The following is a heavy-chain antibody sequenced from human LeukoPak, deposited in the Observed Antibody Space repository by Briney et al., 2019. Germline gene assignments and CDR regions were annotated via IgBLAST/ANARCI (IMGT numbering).Heavy chain of an antibody. V-gene: IGHV3-23*01. Sequence: GGSLRLSCAVSGFTFRSYAMKWVRQAPGKGLEWVSAITADGSSTHYTISVKGRFIISRDTPKNTLYLQMNSLRAEDTAVYYCARDYYDSSGYRFDHWGQGTLVTVSS. J-gene: IGHJ4*02. D-gene: IGHD3-22*01. CDR3: ARDYYDSSGYRFDH. CDR1: GFTFRSYA. CDR2: ITADGSST.